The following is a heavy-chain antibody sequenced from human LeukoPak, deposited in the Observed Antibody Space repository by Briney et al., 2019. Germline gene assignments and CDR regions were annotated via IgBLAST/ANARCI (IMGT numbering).Heavy chain of an antibody. CDR2: IIPIFGTA. CDR3: ARDSRSYSTGTEY. J-gene: IGHJ4*02. CDR1: GGTFSSYA. D-gene: IGHD1-26*01. V-gene: IGHV1-69*13. Sequence: SVTVSCKASGGTFSSYAISWVRQAPGQGLEWMGGIIPIFGTANYAQKFQGRVTITADESTSTAYMELSSLRPDDTAVYYCARDSRSYSTGTEYWGQGTLVTVSS.